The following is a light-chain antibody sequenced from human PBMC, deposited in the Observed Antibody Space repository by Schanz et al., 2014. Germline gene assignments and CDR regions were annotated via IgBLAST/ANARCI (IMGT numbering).Light chain of an antibody. CDR1: SSDVGGYSF. CDR3: SSYAGSNNVYV. Sequence: QSALTQPASVSGSPGQSITISCTGTSSDVGGYSFVSWYQQHPGKAPKLLIYGVNKRPSGVPDRFSGSKSGNTASLTVSGLQAEDEADYYCSSYAGSNNVYVFGTGTKLTVL. CDR2: GVN. J-gene: IGLJ1*01. V-gene: IGLV2-8*01.